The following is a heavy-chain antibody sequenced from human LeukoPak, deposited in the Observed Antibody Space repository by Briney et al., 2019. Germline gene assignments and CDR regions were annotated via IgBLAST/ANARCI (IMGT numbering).Heavy chain of an antibody. CDR1: GFTFSSYG. V-gene: IGHV3-30*03. Sequence: GGSLRLSCAASGFTFSSYGMHWVRQAPGKGLEWVAVISYDGSNKYYADSVKGRFTISRDNSKNTLYLQMNSLRAEDTAVYYCARDPRGDFWSGYTEYYFDYWGQGTLVTVSS. J-gene: IGHJ4*02. D-gene: IGHD3-3*01. CDR3: ARDPRGDFWSGYTEYYFDY. CDR2: ISYDGSNK.